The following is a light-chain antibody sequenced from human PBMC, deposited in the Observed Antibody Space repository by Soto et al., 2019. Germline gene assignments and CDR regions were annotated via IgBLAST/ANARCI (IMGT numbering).Light chain of an antibody. V-gene: IGKV3-11*01. CDR2: DAS. CDR1: QGVSNY. Sequence: EIVLTQSPATLSLSPGERATLSCRASQGVSNYLIWYQQKPGQAPRLLNYDASNRASGIPARFSGSGSGTDFTLTISSLEPEDFAVYFCQQRSTWPITFGQGTRLEI. J-gene: IGKJ5*01. CDR3: QQRSTWPIT.